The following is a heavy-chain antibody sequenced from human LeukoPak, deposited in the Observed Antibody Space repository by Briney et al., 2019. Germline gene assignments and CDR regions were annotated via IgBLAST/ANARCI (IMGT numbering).Heavy chain of an antibody. J-gene: IGHJ4*02. CDR1: GGSISSSSYY. CDR2: IYYSGST. D-gene: IGHD3-10*01. V-gene: IGHV4-39*01. Sequence: PSETLSLTCTVSGGSISSSSYYWGWIRQPPGKGLEWIGSIYYSGSTYYNPSLKSRVTISVDTSKNQFSLKLSSVTAADTAVYYCARVPDWSYVPDNWGQGTLVTVSS. CDR3: ARVPDWSYVPDN.